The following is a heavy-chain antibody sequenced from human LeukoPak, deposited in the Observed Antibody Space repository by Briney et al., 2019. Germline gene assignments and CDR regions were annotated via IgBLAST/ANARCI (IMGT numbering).Heavy chain of an antibody. CDR1: GFTLGEYA. D-gene: IGHD3-3*01. CDR3: TREASTIFGVIQYGNWFDP. Sequence: GGSLRLSCTASGFTLGEYALSWFRQAPGKGLEWVGFIRNKPYGVITEYAAAVKGRFTISRDDSKSIAYLEMNSLKTEDTAVYYCTREASTIFGVIQYGNWFDPWGQGTLVTVSS. V-gene: IGHV3-49*03. J-gene: IGHJ5*02. CDR2: IRNKPYGVIT.